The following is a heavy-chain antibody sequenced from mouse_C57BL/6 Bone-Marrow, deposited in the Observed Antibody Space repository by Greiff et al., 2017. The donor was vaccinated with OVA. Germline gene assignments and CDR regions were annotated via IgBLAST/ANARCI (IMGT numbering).Heavy chain of an antibody. Sequence: EVHLVESGGGLVKPGGSLKLSCAASGFTFSSYTMSWVRQTPEKRLEWVATISGGGGNTYYPDSVKGRFTISRDNAKNTLYLQMSSLRSEDTALYYCARRPGSRPAWFAYWGQGTLVTVSA. J-gene: IGHJ3*01. CDR1: GFTFSSYT. CDR2: ISGGGGNT. D-gene: IGHD1-1*01. CDR3: ARRPGSRPAWFAY. V-gene: IGHV5-9*01.